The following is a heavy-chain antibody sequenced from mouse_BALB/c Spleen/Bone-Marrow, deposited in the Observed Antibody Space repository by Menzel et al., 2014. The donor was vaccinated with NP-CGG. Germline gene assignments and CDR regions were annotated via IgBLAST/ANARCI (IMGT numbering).Heavy chain of an antibody. V-gene: IGHV3-8*02. CDR1: GDSITSGY. CDR3: ARIYYDSHLYFDV. CDR2: ISYSGST. Sequence: DVQLVESGPSLVKPSQTLSLTCSVTGDSITSGYWNWIRKFPGNKLEYMGYISYSGSTYYNPSLKSRISITRDTSKNQYYLQLNSVTTEDTATYYCARIYYDSHLYFDVWGAGTTVTVSS. D-gene: IGHD2-4*01. J-gene: IGHJ1*01.